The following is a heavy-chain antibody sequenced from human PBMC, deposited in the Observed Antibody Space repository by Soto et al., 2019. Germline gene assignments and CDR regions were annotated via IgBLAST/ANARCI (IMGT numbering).Heavy chain of an antibody. Sequence: QVQLVQSGAEVKKPGSSVKVSCKASGGTFSSYAISWVRQAPGQGLEWMGGIIPIFGTANYAQKFQGRVTITADESTSTGDMELSSLRPEDTAVYYCASNSHPGIAVAPSDYWGQGTLVTVAS. D-gene: IGHD6-19*01. CDR3: ASNSHPGIAVAPSDY. J-gene: IGHJ4*02. CDR2: IIPIFGTA. CDR1: GGTFSSYA. V-gene: IGHV1-69*12.